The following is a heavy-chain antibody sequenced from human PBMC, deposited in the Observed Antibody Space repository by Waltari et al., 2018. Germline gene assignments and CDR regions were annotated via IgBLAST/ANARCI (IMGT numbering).Heavy chain of an antibody. CDR2: ISPIFGTE. Sequence: QVQLVQSGAEVKKPGSSVKVSCKASGGTFSSYAISWVRQAHGQGLEWMGGISPIFGTENYAQKFQGRVTITTDESTSTAYMELSSLRSEDTAVYYCARASSGATLGYYGMDVWGQGTTVTVSS. J-gene: IGHJ6*02. V-gene: IGHV1-69*05. D-gene: IGHD1-26*01. CDR1: GGTFSSYA. CDR3: ARASSGATLGYYGMDV.